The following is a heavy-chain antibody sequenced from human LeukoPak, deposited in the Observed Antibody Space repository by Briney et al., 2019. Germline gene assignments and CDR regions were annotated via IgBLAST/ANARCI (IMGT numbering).Heavy chain of an antibody. Sequence: SETLSLTCTVSGGSISSGDYYWSWIRQPPGKGLEWIGYIYYSGSTYYNPSLKSRVTISVDTSKNQFSLKLNSVTAADTAVYYCARVVVVTNWFDPWGQGTLVTVSS. D-gene: IGHD3-22*01. V-gene: IGHV4-30-4*01. CDR3: ARVVVVTNWFDP. CDR1: GGSISSGDYY. CDR2: IYYSGST. J-gene: IGHJ5*02.